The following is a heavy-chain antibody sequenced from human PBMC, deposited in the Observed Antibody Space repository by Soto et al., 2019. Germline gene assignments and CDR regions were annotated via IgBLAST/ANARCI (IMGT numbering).Heavy chain of an antibody. D-gene: IGHD5-18*01. CDR3: ARKKEVAAMFCADY. Sequence: GGSLRLSCAASGFTFDNYSMNWVRQAPGKGLEWVSSISSSSSYIYYADSVKGRFTISRDNAKNSLYLQMNSLRAEDTAVYYCARKKEVAAMFCADYWGQGTLVTVSS. V-gene: IGHV3-21*01. J-gene: IGHJ4*02. CDR1: GFTFDNYS. CDR2: ISSSSSYI.